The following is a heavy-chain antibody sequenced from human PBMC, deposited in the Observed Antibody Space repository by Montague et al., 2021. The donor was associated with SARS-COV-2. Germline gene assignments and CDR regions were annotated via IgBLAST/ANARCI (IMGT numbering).Heavy chain of an antibody. J-gene: IGHJ5*02. D-gene: IGHD3-10*01. Sequence: SETLSLTCTVSGGSISSHFWSFIRQPPGKGLDWIGYINSNGGTNDNPSLRSRLTMSVDTSKNQFSLQLRSMTPADTAVYFCARATSVRGAVSWFVPWGQGILVTVSS. V-gene: IGHV4-59*11. CDR2: INSNGGT. CDR3: ARATSVRGAVSWFVP. CDR1: GGSISSHF.